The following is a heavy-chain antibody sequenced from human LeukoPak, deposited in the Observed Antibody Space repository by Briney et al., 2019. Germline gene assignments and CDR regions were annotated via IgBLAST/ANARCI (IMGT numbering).Heavy chain of an antibody. D-gene: IGHD3-22*01. V-gene: IGHV3-23*01. CDR3: AKGGEADLDSSGYYPHYFDY. CDR1: GFTFTNYA. J-gene: IGHJ4*02. CDR2: ISGDGGNT. Sequence: GGSLRLSCAASGFTFTNYAMTWVRQAPGKGLEWVSAISGDGGNTYYADSVKGRFTISRDSSKNTLYLQMNSLRAEDTALYYCAKGGEADLDSSGYYPHYFDYWGQGTLVTVSS.